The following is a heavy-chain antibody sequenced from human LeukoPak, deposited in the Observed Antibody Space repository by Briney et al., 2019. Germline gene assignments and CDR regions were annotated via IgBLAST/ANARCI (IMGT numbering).Heavy chain of an antibody. Sequence: GGSLRLSCAASGFTFNTYTMNWARQAPGKGLEWLSSLDSSGAYIFYADSVKGRFTISRDNAKNSLYLQMNSLRAEDTAVYYCASLYGSGPNWFDPWGQGTLVTVSS. CDR2: LDSSGAYI. V-gene: IGHV3-21*01. D-gene: IGHD3-10*01. CDR3: ASLYGSGPNWFDP. CDR1: GFTFNTYT. J-gene: IGHJ5*02.